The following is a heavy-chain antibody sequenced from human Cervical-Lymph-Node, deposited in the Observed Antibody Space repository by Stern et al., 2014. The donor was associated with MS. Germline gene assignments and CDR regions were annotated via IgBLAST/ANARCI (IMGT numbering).Heavy chain of an antibody. Sequence: QVQLVQSGSEVKKPGASVKVSCKASEYTHNNYIIHWVRQAPGQRPDWMGVINPSGATNYAQKVQDRVTMTTDASTSTFYMELSRLRSEDTAVYYCAVRYCSGGRCYSVPDVWGQGTTVIFSS. CDR3: AVRYCSGGRCYSVPDV. V-gene: IGHV1-46*02. D-gene: IGHD2-15*01. CDR1: EYTHNNYI. CDR2: INPSGAT. J-gene: IGHJ6*02.